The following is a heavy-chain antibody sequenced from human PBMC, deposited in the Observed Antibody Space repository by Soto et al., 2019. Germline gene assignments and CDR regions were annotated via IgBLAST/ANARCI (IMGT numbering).Heavy chain of an antibody. CDR1: GFSLSTSGVG. CDR2: IYWDDDK. D-gene: IGHD4-17*01. CDR3: AHRQVTVTQGLWGDYFQH. V-gene: IGHV2-5*02. J-gene: IGHJ1*01. Sequence: QITLKESGPTLVKPTQTLTLTCTFSGFSLSTSGVGVGWIRQPPGKALEWLALIYWDDDKRYSPSLKSRLTITKDTSKNQVVLTMTNIDPVDTATYYCAHRQVTVTQGLWGDYFQHWGQGTLVTVSS.